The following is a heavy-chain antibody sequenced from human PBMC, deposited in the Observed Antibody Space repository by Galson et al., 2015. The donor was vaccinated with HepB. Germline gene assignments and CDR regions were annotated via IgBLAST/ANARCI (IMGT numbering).Heavy chain of an antibody. D-gene: IGHD4-17*01. J-gene: IGHJ4*02. Sequence: PALVKPTQTLTLTCTFSGFSLNTHGMCVTWIRQPPGKALQWLARIDWDGDTYYTTSLRTRLAISKDASKNQVALTMTHMDGMDTATYYCARILPTVSDWGQGTLVTVSS. CDR3: ARILPTVSD. CDR2: IDWDGDT. V-gene: IGHV2-70*11. CDR1: GFSLNTHGMC.